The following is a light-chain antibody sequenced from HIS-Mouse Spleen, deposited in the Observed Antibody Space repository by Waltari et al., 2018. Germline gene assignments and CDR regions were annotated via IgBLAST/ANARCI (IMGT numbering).Light chain of an antibody. CDR1: SSDVGGYNY. CDR2: EVS. Sequence: QPPSASGSPGQSVTISCTGTSSDVGGYNYASWYQQHPGKAPKLMIYEVSKRPSGVPDRFSGSKSGNTASLTVSGLQAEDEADYYCSSYAGSNNVVFGGGTKLTVL. CDR3: SSYAGSNNVV. V-gene: IGLV2-8*01. J-gene: IGLJ2*01.